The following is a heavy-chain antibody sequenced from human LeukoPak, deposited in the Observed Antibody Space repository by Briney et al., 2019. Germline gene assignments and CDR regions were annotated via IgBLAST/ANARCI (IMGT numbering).Heavy chain of an antibody. V-gene: IGHV1-8*01. CDR1: RYTLTSYD. Sequence: GASVNDSCKSSRYTLTSYDINWVLPPTGRGLAWMGWMNPKSGNTGDTNKFKGRDTISGNTSISTAYIELSSLRYEETDVFYCAGATDWRLLWVGELLKNWFDPWGQGILVTVS. CDR3: AGATDWRLLWVGELLKNWFDP. CDR2: MNPKSGNT. J-gene: IGHJ5*02. D-gene: IGHD3-10*01.